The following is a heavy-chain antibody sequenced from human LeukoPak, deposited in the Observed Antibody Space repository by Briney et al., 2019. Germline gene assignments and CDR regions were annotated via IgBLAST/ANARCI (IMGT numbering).Heavy chain of an antibody. V-gene: IGHV1-8*01. D-gene: IGHD6-13*01. J-gene: IGHJ6*02. CDR3: ARTRYSSSWYTEAIYYYYYGMDV. CDR1: GYTFTSYD. Sequence: ASVKVSCKASGYTFTSYDINWVRQATGQGLEWMGWMNPNSGNTGYAQKFQGRVTMTRNTSISTAYMELSSLRSEDTAVYYCARTRYSSSWYTEAIYYYYYGMDVWGQGTTVTVSS. CDR2: MNPNSGNT.